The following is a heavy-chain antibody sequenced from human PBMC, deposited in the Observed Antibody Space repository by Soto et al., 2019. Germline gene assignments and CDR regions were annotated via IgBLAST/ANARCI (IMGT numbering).Heavy chain of an antibody. Sequence: ASVKVSCKASGYIFNNYVIHWVLQALGQRLEWIGWTVVGSGNTNYAQKFQERVTITRDTPTSTAYMELSSLRSEDTAVYYCAADRMMSYYYYMDVWGKGTTVTVSS. CDR2: TVVGSGNT. D-gene: IGHD3-16*01. V-gene: IGHV1-58*02. CDR3: AADRMMSYYYYMDV. CDR1: GYIFNNYV. J-gene: IGHJ6*03.